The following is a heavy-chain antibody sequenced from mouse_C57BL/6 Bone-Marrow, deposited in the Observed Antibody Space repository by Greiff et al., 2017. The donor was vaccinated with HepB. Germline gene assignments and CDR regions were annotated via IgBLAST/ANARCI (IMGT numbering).Heavy chain of an antibody. CDR3: ARSSGSSYAMDY. CDR1: GYAFSSSW. Sequence: VQLQHSGPELVKPGASVKISCKASGYAFSSSWMNWVKQRPGKGLEWIGRIYPGDGDTNYNGKFKGKATLTADKSSSTAYMQLSSLTSEDSAVYFCARSSGSSYAMDYWGQGTSVTVSS. CDR2: IYPGDGDT. D-gene: IGHD3-2*02. J-gene: IGHJ4*01. V-gene: IGHV1-82*01.